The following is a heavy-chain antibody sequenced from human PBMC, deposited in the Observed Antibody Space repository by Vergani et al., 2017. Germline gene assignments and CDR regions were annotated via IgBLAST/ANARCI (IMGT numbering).Heavy chain of an antibody. V-gene: IGHV4-38-2*01. CDR2: IYHSGST. CDR3: ARHFAKFGSSVVSDSDAFDI. Sequence: QVQLQDSGPGLVKPSETLSLTCAVSGYSISSGYYWGWIRQPPGKGLEWIGSIYHSGSTYYNPSLMGRVTISVDTSKNQFSLKLSSVTVGDTAVYYCARHFAKFGSSVVSDSDAFDIWGQGTMVTVSS. J-gene: IGHJ3*02. D-gene: IGHD4-23*01. CDR1: GYSISSGYY.